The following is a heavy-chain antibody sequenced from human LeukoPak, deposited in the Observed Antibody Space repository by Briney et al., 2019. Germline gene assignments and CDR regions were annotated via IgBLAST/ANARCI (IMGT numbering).Heavy chain of an antibody. CDR3: ARGYGSRSYYGMVV. CDR1: GFTLSNYG. J-gene: IGHJ6*02. CDR2: LRYDGSNT. Sequence: PGGSLRLSCVASGFTLSNYGMHWVRQAPGKGLEWVALLRYDGSNTLYADSVKGRLTISRDNSKNTLYLQMNSLRAEDTAVYYCARGYGSRSYYGMVVWGQGTTVTVSS. V-gene: IGHV3-30*02. D-gene: IGHD3-10*01.